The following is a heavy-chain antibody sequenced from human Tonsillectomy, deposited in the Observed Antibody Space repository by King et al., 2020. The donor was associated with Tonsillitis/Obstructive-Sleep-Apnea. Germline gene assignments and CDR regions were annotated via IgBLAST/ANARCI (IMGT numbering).Heavy chain of an antibody. V-gene: IGHV3-53*04. Sequence: VQLVESGGALVQPGGSLKLSCAASGFSVTTNYMSWVRQAPGRGLEWVSVIYSGGARFYAESVKGRFTISRHVSKNTLYLQMDGLKTEDTAIYYCARGGRLNRQGGQGTLVTVSS. D-gene: IGHD2-21*01. J-gene: IGHJ4*01. CDR3: ARGGRLNRQ. CDR2: IYSGGAR. CDR1: GFSVTTNY.